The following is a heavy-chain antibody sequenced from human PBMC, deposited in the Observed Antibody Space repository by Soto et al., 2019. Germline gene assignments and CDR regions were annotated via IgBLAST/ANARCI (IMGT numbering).Heavy chain of an antibody. Sequence: SETLSLTCTVSGGSITSSSFYWAWVRQTPGKGLECIGRIYYSGSTHYNPSLKSRVIMSIDTSKNQFSLNLTSVTAADTAVYFCARLGTAAAGWFGPWGRGTLVTVSS. CDR1: GGSITSSSFY. CDR3: ARLGTAAAGWFGP. J-gene: IGHJ5*02. V-gene: IGHV4-39*01. D-gene: IGHD6-13*01. CDR2: IYYSGST.